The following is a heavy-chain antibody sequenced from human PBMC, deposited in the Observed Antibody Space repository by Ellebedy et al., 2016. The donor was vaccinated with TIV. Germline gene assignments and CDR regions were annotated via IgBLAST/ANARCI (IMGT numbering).Heavy chain of an antibody. J-gene: IGHJ5*02. V-gene: IGHV1-18*01. CDR1: GYTFAKSG. CDR2: ISVYNGNT. CDR3: ARVAGRYWFDP. D-gene: IGHD3-9*01. Sequence: AASVKVSCKASGYTFAKSGLTWVRQAPGQGLEWMGWISVYNGNTNYAQKLQGRVTMTTDTSTSTAYMELRSLRSDDTAVYYCARVAGRYWFDPWGQGTLVTVSS.